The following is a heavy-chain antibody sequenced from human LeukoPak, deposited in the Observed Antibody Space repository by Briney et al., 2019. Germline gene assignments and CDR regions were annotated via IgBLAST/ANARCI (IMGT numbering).Heavy chain of an antibody. D-gene: IGHD3-22*01. CDR3: ARVDSSGYYYVDTFDI. CDR2: ISYDGSNK. Sequence: GRSLRLSCAASGFTFSSYAMHWVRQAPGKGLEWVAVISYDGSNKYYADSVKGRFTISRDNSKNTLYLQMNSLRAEDTAVYYCARVDSSGYYYVDTFDIRGQGTMVTVSS. CDR1: GFTFSSYA. J-gene: IGHJ3*02. V-gene: IGHV3-30-3*01.